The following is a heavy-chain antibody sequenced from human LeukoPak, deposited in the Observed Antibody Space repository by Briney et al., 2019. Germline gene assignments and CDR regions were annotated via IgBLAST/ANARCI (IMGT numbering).Heavy chain of an antibody. D-gene: IGHD1-26*01. J-gene: IGHJ4*02. CDR3: AKDRLPVGVLFDF. Sequence: PGGSLRLSCAASGFLFYHYAMHWVRHAPGKGLEWVSRMCWNSGSIVYGDSVMGRFTISRDNAKNSLYLQMNSLRREDTTLYFFAKDRLPVGVLFDFWGQGTLVTVSS. CDR1: GFLFYHYA. V-gene: IGHV3-9*01. CDR2: MCWNSGSI.